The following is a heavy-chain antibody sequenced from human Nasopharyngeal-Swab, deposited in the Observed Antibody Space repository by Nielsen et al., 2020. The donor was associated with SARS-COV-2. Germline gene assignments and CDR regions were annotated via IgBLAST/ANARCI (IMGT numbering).Heavy chain of an antibody. Sequence: GGSLRLSCAASGFTFSSYAMSWVRQAPGKGLEWVSAISGSGGSTYYADSVKGRFTISRDNSKNTLYLQINSLSNKNKTREDCAKGGPPVSIAAALGYYYGMDVWGQGTTVTVSS. CDR2: ISGSGGST. D-gene: IGHD6-13*01. CDR3: AKGGPPVSIAAALGYYYGMDV. J-gene: IGHJ6*02. V-gene: IGHV3-23*01. CDR1: GFTFSSYA.